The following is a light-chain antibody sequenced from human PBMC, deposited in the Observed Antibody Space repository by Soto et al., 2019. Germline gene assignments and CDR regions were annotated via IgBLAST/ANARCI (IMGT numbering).Light chain of an antibody. J-gene: IGKJ5*01. CDR3: QQRRNWPPIT. CDR1: QSVSSY. V-gene: IGKV3-11*01. Sequence: DIELTQSPATLSSSPGERDTLSCRASQSVSSYLAWYQQKPGQAPRLLIYAASNRATGIPARFSGSGSGTDLALTISSLEPEDDAVYYCQQRRNWPPITFGQGTRLEIK. CDR2: AAS.